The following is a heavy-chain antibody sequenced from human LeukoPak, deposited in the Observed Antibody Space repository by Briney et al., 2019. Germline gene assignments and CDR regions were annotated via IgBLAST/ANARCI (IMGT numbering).Heavy chain of an antibody. V-gene: IGHV1-69*13. CDR1: GGTFSSYA. D-gene: IGHD1-26*01. CDR2: IIPIFGTA. CDR3: AAAYSGSYYRFDY. J-gene: IGHJ4*02. Sequence: ASVKVSCKASGGTFSSYAISWVRQAPGQGLEWMGGIIPIFGTANYAQKFQGRVTITADESTSTAYMELSSLRSEDTAVYYCAAAYSGSYYRFDYWGQGTLATVSS.